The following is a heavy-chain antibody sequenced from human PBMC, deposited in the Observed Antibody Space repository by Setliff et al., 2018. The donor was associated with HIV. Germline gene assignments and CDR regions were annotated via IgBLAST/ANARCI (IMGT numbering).Heavy chain of an antibody. D-gene: IGHD2-2*01. CDR1: GGSISSNSYY. V-gene: IGHV4-39*01. CDR3: ASFGRNIVVVPAAVEYFQH. J-gene: IGHJ1*01. CDR2: IYYSGST. Sequence: KTSETLSLTCTVSGGSISSNSYYWGWIRQPPGKGLEWIGSIYYSGSTYYNPSLRGRLTISVDTSKNQFSLNLSSVTAADTAVYYCASFGRNIVVVPAAVEYFQHWGQGTLVTVS.